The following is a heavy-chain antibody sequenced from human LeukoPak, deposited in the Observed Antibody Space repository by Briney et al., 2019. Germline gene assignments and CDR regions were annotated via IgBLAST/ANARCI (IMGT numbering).Heavy chain of an antibody. CDR3: AKGRLGGSNWYLRAFDI. D-gene: IGHD6-13*01. J-gene: IGHJ3*02. CDR1: GFTFSSYA. CDR2: ISGSVGST. Sequence: PGGFLRLCCAASGFTFSSYAMSRVRQAPGKGVGWVSAISGSVGSTYHADTVKGQFTISRDNSKNTLYLQMNSLIAEDTAVYYCAKGRLGGSNWYLRAFDIWGQGTMVTVSS. V-gene: IGHV3-23*01.